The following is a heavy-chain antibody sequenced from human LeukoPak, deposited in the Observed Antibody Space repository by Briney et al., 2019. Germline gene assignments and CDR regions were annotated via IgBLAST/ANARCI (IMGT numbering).Heavy chain of an antibody. CDR2: IYYSGST. J-gene: IGHJ5*02. CDR3: AGDNCGGDCYYNWFDP. D-gene: IGHD2-21*01. V-gene: IGHV4-30-4*08. CDR1: GGSFSGYY. Sequence: PSETLSLTCAVYGGSFSGYYWSWIRQPPGKGLEWIGYIYYSGSTYYKPSLKSRVTISVDTSKNQFSLKLSSVTAADTAVYYCAGDNCGGDCYYNWFDPWGQGTLFTVSS.